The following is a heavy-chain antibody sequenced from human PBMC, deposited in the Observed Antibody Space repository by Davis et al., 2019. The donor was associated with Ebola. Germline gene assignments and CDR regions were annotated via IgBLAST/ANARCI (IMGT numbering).Heavy chain of an antibody. CDR1: GYTFTSYD. V-gene: IGHV1-8*01. J-gene: IGHJ4*02. CDR3: ARDVGYSSNWDLNDY. D-gene: IGHD6-13*01. CDR2: MNPNSGNT. Sequence: ASVKVSCKASGYTFTSYDINWVRQATGQGLEWMGWMNPNSGNTGYAQKFQGRVTMTRNTSISTAYMELSSLRSKDTAVYYCARDVGYSSNWDLNDYRGPGTLVTVSS.